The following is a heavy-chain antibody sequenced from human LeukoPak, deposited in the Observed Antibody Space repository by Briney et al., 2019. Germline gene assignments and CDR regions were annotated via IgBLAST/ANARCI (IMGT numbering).Heavy chain of an antibody. J-gene: IGHJ5*02. V-gene: IGHV3-74*01. CDR3: IRDFRSADL. CDR1: GFTFSNYW. CDR2: IYVDGRTT. Sequence: GGSLRLSCSASGFTFSNYWMHWVRQPPGKGLVWVSRIYVDGRTTNYADSVKGRFTISRDNAKNTVYLEMNSLSVEDTATYYCIRDFRSADLWGQGTLVTVTS.